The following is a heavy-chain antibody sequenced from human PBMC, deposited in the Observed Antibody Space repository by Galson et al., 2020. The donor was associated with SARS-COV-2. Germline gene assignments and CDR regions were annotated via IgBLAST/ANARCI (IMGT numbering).Heavy chain of an antibody. D-gene: IGHD3-16*01. J-gene: IGHJ5*02. V-gene: IGHV1-18*01. Sequence: GESLKISCKASGYRFNSSGISWVRQAPGQGLEWMGWISAYNGATKYEQKLQGRVTMTTDASTSIAYMELRSLRSDVTAVYYCARLAEYDLITWSDHWGQGTPVIVSS. CDR1: GYRFNSSG. CDR2: ISAYNGAT. CDR3: ARLAEYDLITWSDH.